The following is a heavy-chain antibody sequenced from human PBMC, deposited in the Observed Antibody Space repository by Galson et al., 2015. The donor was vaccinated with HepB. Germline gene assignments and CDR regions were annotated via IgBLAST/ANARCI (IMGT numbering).Heavy chain of an antibody. CDR1: GFTFNSYA. D-gene: IGHD5-12*01. Sequence: SLRLSCAVSGFTFNSYAMSWVRQAPGKGLEWVSVVAGSGGSTYYADSVKGRFTVSRDNSKNTLYLQMNSLRAEDTAVYYCAKVGGYGGYDFLDYWGQGTLVTVSS. CDR2: VAGSGGST. V-gene: IGHV3-23*01. J-gene: IGHJ4*02. CDR3: AKVGGYGGYDFLDY.